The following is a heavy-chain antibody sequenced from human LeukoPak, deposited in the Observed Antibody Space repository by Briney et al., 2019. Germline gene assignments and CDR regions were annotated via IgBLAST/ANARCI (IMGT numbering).Heavy chain of an antibody. CDR3: ARDGAYNWNDPHFDY. CDR2: IYTSGST. D-gene: IGHD1-20*01. V-gene: IGHV4-4*07. CDR1: GGSISSYY. J-gene: IGHJ4*02. Sequence: SETLSLTCTVSGGSISSYYWSWIRQPAGKGLEWIGRIYTSGSTNYNPSLKSRVTMSVDTSKNQFSLKLSSVTAADTAVYYCARDGAYNWNDPHFDYWGQGTLVTVSS.